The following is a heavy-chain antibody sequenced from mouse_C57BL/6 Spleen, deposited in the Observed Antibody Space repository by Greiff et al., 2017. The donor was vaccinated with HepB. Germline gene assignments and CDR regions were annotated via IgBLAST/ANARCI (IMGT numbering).Heavy chain of an antibody. J-gene: IGHJ2*01. Sequence: EVKLVESGGGLVKPGGSLKLSCAASGFTFSDYGMHWVRQAPEKGLEWVAYISSGSSTIYYADTVKGRFTISRDNAKNTLFLQMTSLRSEDTAMYYCARTDYDQGLYWGQGTTLTVSS. V-gene: IGHV5-17*01. D-gene: IGHD2-3*01. CDR2: ISSGSSTI. CDR3: ARTDYDQGLY. CDR1: GFTFSDYG.